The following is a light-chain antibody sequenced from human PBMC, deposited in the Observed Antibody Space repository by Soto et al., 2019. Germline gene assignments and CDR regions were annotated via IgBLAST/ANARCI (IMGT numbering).Light chain of an antibody. V-gene: IGKV1-5*03. Sequence: DIQMTQSPSTLSGSVGDRVTITCRAIQTISSWLAWYQQKPGKAPKLLIYKASTLKSGVPSRFSGSGSGTEFTLTISSLQPDDFATYYCQHYNSYSEAFGQATKVELK. CDR1: QTISSW. CDR2: KAS. CDR3: QHYNSYSEA. J-gene: IGKJ1*01.